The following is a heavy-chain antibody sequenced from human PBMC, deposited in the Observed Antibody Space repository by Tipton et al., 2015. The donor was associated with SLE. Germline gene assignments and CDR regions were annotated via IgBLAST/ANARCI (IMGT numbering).Heavy chain of an antibody. CDR1: GGSISDYF. CDR3: ARHRHLTLDAFDI. V-gene: IGHV4-59*01. CDR2: MSDSGNT. J-gene: IGHJ3*02. Sequence: LRLSCSISGGSISDYFWSWIRQAPGKGPEWIGHMSDSGNTNYNPSLKSRVAISVDTSRSQVSLRVSSVTAADTAVYYCARHRHLTLDAFDIWGQGTMVTVSA.